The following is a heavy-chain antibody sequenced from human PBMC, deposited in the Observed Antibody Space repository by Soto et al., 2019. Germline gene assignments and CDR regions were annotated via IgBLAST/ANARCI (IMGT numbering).Heavy chain of an antibody. V-gene: IGHV2-26*01. CDR1: GFSLSNARMG. D-gene: IGHD6-13*01. Sequence: QVTLKESGPVLVKPTETLTLTCTVSGFSLSNARMGVSWIRQPPGKALEWLAHIFSNDEKSYSTSLKSRLTTSKDTSKSQVVLTMTNMDPVDTATYYCARIRGIAAAGTNSYYYGMDVWGQGTTVTVSS. J-gene: IGHJ6*02. CDR3: ARIRGIAAAGTNSYYYGMDV. CDR2: IFSNDEK.